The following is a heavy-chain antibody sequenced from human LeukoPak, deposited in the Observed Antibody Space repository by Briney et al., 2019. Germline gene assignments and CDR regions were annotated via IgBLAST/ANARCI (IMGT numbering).Heavy chain of an antibody. Sequence: GEPLDISVQASGSRFTSNWIGWVPKLHGKGLGWTGIFYPVDSDTRYSPSCQGQVTISADKSISTAYLQRSSLQASDTAMYYCARFWAVVPAAMLGATAVGNWYFDLWGRGTLVTVSS. CDR2: FYPVDSDT. CDR1: GSRFTSNW. V-gene: IGHV5-51*01. CDR3: ARFWAVVPAAMLGATAVGNWYFDL. D-gene: IGHD2-2*01. J-gene: IGHJ2*01.